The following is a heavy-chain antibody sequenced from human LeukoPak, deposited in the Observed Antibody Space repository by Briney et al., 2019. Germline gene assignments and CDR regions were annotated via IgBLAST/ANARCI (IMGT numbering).Heavy chain of an antibody. CDR3: ARMREIAATGISGGDY. V-gene: IGHV4-4*07. Sequence: PSETLSLTCTVSGGSISSYYWTWIRQPAGKGLEWIGRILNGGSTNYNPPLKSRLTMSVDTSKNQFSLKLSSVTAADTAVYYCARMREIAATGISGGDYWGQGTLVTVSS. CDR2: ILNGGST. J-gene: IGHJ4*02. CDR1: GGSISSYY. D-gene: IGHD6-13*01.